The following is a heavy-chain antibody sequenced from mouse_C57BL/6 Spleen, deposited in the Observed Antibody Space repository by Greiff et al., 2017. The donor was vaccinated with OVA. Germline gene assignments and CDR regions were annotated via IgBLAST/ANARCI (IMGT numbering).Heavy chain of an antibody. V-gene: IGHV1-69*01. CDR1: GSTFTSSW. CDR2: IDPSDSYT. Sequence: QVQLPQPGAELVMPGASVKLSCKASGSTFTSSWMHWVKQRPGQGLEWLGEIDPSDSYTNYNQQCTGKSTLTVDKSSSTAYLQLSSLTSEDSAVYYCARGATVVASYYFDYWGQGATLTVSS. J-gene: IGHJ2*01. CDR3: ARGATVVASYYFDY. D-gene: IGHD1-1*01.